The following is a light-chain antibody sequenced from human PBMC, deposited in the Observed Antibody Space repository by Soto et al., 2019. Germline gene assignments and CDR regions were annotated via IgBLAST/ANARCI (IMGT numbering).Light chain of an antibody. J-gene: IGKJ4*01. Sequence: EIVLTQSPATLSLSPWERATLSCRASQSVSSYLAWYQQKHGQAPRLLIYDASNRATGIPARFSGSGSGTDLTVTISSLEPEDFAVYYCPQRSNWLLTVGGGTKVDIK. CDR1: QSVSSY. CDR3: PQRSNWLLT. CDR2: DAS. V-gene: IGKV3-11*01.